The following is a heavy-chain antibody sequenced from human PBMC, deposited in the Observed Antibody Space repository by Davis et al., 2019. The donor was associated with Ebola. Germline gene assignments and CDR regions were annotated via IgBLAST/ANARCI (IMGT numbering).Heavy chain of an antibody. D-gene: IGHD6-19*01. CDR1: GYTFTNYA. Sequence: AASVKVSCKASGYTFTNYAFSWVRQAPGQGLEWMGWIAPYNGVTNYAQNLQDRFSMTTDASASTSYMELSSLRSEDTAVFYCARGKTVAGTRGLSWFDPWGPGTLVTVSS. CDR2: IAPYNGVT. CDR3: ARGKTVAGTRGLSWFDP. V-gene: IGHV1-18*01. J-gene: IGHJ5*02.